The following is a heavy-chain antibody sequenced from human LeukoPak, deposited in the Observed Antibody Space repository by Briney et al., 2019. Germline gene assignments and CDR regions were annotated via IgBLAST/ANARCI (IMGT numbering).Heavy chain of an antibody. CDR3: ARDLLDSSGWSDY. CDR2: IKQDGSEK. V-gene: IGHV3-7*01. D-gene: IGHD6-19*01. CDR1: GFTFSSYS. Sequence: GGSLRLSCAASGFTFSSYSMNWVRQAPGKGLEWVANIKQDGSEKYYVDSVKGRFTISRDNAKNSLYLQMNSLRAEDTAVYYCARDLLDSSGWSDYWGQGTLVTVSS. J-gene: IGHJ4*01.